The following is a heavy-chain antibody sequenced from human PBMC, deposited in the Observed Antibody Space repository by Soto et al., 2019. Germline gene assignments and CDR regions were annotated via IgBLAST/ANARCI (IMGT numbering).Heavy chain of an antibody. D-gene: IGHD3-3*02. Sequence: EVQLVESGGGLVQPGGSLRLSCAASGFTVSSNYMSWVRQAPGKGLEWVSVIYSGGSTYYADSVKGRFTISRDNSKNTLYLQMNSLRAEDTAVYYCARDWAIFSPQGGYYYYGRDVWGQGTTVTVSS. V-gene: IGHV3-66*01. CDR3: ARDWAIFSPQGGYYYYGRDV. J-gene: IGHJ6*02. CDR1: GFTVSSNY. CDR2: IYSGGST.